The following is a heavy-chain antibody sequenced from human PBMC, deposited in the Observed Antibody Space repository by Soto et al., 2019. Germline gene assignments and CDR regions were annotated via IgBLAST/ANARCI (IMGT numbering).Heavy chain of an antibody. CDR3: LRDQRHWNEFADQ. CDR1: GFAFGSYW. J-gene: IGHJ4*02. V-gene: IGHV3-74*01. CDR2: ISQDGTIA. D-gene: IGHD1-1*01. Sequence: EVQLVESGGGLVQPGGSLRLSCAASGFAFGSYWMHWVRQAPGKGLVWVSRISQDGTIATQADSVKGRFTISRDNAKNTLSLQMNSPRAADTAVYYCLRDQRHWNEFADQWGQGTLVTVSS.